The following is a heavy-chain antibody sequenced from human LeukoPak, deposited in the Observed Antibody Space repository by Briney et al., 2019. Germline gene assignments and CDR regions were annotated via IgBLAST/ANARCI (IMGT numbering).Heavy chain of an antibody. CDR1: GFTFRSYT. V-gene: IGHV3-21*01. D-gene: IGHD4-23*01. CDR2: ISSSSSYI. Sequence: GGSLRLSCAASGFTFRSYTMNWVRQAPGKGLEWVSSISSSSSYIYYADSVKGRFTISRDNAKNSLYLQMNSLRAEDTAVYYCARDHDGNYSFDYWGQGTLVTVSS. CDR3: ARDHDGNYSFDY. J-gene: IGHJ4*02.